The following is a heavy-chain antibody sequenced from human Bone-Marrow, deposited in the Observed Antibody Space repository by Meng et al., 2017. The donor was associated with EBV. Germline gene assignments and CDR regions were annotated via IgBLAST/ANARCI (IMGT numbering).Heavy chain of an antibody. CDR2: ISGSGGST. CDR1: GFTFSSYA. J-gene: IGHJ5*02. Sequence: LLGECGGGLVQPGGALRLSCAASGFTFSSYAMNWVRQSPGKGLEWVSGISGSGGSTYYADSVKGRFTISRDNSKNTLYLQMNSLRAEDTAVYYCAKGELGPWGQGTLVTVSS. V-gene: IGHV3-23*04. CDR3: AKGELGP. D-gene: IGHD1-26*01.